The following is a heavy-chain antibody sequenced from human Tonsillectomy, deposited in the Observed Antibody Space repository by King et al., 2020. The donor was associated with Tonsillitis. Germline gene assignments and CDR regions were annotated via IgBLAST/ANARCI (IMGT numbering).Heavy chain of an antibody. Sequence: QLVQSGAEVKKPGSSVKVSCKISGGTFSSYAINWVRQAPGQGLECMGGILPIFDKADYSQNFQGRVTITADESTSTAYMEMSSLTSGDTAVYYCARGAAAPASWLDPWGQGTLVTVSS. CDR3: ARGAAAPASWLDP. J-gene: IGHJ5*02. V-gene: IGHV1-69*01. CDR2: ILPIFDKA. CDR1: GGTFSSYA. D-gene: IGHD2-15*01.